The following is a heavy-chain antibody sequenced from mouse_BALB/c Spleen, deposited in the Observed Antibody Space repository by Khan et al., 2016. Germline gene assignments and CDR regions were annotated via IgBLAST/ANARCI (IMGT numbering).Heavy chain of an antibody. Sequence: LKQSGPELVKPGASVKVSCKASGYAFTSYNMYWVKQSHGKSLEWIGYIDPYNGGTNYNQKFKGKATLTVDKSSSTAFMHLNSLTSEDSAVYYCASDLLWYAMDYWSQGSSVTVSS. CDR3: ASDLLWYAMDY. D-gene: IGHD2-1*01. CDR1: GYAFTSYN. V-gene: IGHV1S135*01. CDR2: IDPYNGGT. J-gene: IGHJ4*01.